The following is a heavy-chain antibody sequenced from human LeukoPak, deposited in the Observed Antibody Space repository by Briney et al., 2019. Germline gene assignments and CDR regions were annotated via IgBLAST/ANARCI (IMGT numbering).Heavy chain of an antibody. Sequence: SDTVYPKAYGLTFTSSAIQWVRQARGQHLEWIGWIVVGSGNTNYAQKFQERITITRDMSTSTAYMELSSLRSEDTAVYYCAANTPRVVREDAFYIWGQGTMVTVSS. D-gene: IGHD2-21*01. CDR3: AANTPRVVREDAFYI. V-gene: IGHV1-58*02. J-gene: IGHJ3*02. CDR2: IVVGSGNT. CDR1: GLTFTSSA.